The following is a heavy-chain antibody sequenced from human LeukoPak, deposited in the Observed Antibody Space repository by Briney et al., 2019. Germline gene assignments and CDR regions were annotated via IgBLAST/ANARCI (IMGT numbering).Heavy chain of an antibody. CDR2: IDVRGTTK. J-gene: IGHJ4*02. D-gene: IGHD3-16*01. CDR3: VRPHESTFGNTIVAFDS. CDR1: GFTFSSFW. Sequence: PGGSLRLSSAASGFTFSSFWMHWVRHTPGKGLGWVSGIDVRGTTKRCLDSVRGRFTISRDNAGNTLFLQMNRLRAEESSLYSGVRPHESTFGNTIVAFDSWGQGTQVTVSS. V-gene: IGHV3-74*01.